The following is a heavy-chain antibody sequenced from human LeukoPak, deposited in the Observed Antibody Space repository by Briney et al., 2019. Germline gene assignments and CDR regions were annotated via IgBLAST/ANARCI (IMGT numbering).Heavy chain of an antibody. J-gene: IGHJ6*02. CDR3: AREDSYYYYYYGMDV. Sequence: SETLSLTCAVYGGSFSGYYWSWIRQPPGKGLEWIGEINHSGSTYYNPSLKSRVTISVDTSKNQFSLKLSSVTAADTAVYYCAREDSYYYYYYGMDVWGQGTTVTVSS. CDR1: GGSFSGYY. V-gene: IGHV4-34*01. CDR2: INHSGST.